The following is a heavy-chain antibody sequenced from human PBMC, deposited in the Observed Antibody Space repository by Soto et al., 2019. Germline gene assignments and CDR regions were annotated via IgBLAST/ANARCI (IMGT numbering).Heavy chain of an antibody. J-gene: IGHJ6*02. D-gene: IGHD3-3*01. CDR3: ACGFGVVISSGPGPNYYYYGMDV. Sequence: GASVKVSCKASGYTFTSYYMHWVRQAPGQGLEWMGIINPSGGSTSYAQKFQGRVTMTRDTSTSTVCMELSSLRSEDTAVYYCACGFGVVISSGPGPNYYYYGMDVWGQGTTVTVSS. CDR1: GYTFTSYY. V-gene: IGHV1-46*01. CDR2: INPSGGST.